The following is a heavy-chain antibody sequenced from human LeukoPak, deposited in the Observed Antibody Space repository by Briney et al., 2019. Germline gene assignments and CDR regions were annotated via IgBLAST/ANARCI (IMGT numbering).Heavy chain of an antibody. CDR1: GYSFTSYW. V-gene: IGHV5-51*01. Sequence: GESLKISCKGSGYSFTSYWIGWVRQMPGKGLEWMGIIYPGGSDTRYSPSFQGQVTISADKSISTAYLQWSSLKASDTAMYYCARVGINSGSYFSYFDYWGQGTLVTVSS. D-gene: IGHD3-10*01. CDR2: IYPGGSDT. CDR3: ARVGINSGSYFSYFDY. J-gene: IGHJ4*02.